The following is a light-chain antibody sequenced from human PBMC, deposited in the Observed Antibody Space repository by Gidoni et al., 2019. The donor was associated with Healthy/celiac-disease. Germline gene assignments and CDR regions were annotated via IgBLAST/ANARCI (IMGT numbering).Light chain of an antibody. CDR1: QSISSW. V-gene: IGKV1-5*01. CDR3: QQYNTYWT. CDR2: DAS. Sequence: DIQMTQSPSTLSASVGDRVTITCRASQSISSWLAWYQQKPGKAPKFLIYDASSLESGVPSRFSGSGSGTVFTLTISSLQPGDFATYYCQQYNTYWTFGQGTKVEIK. J-gene: IGKJ1*01.